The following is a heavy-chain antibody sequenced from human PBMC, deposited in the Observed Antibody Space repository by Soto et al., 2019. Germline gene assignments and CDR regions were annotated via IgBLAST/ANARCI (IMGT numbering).Heavy chain of an antibody. CDR3: AKGGGGGVDY. J-gene: IGHJ4*02. CDR1: GGSISSVNYY. V-gene: IGHV4-31*01. CDR2: IYYSGTT. D-gene: IGHD1-26*01. Sequence: QVQLQESGPGLVKPSQTLSLTCTVSGGSISSVNYYWSWIRQHPGKGLEWIGYIYYSGTTYYNPSPKSPFPISVDTPKTRFPRGLTSVPAADPAVYYGAKGGGGGVDYWGQGTLVTVSS.